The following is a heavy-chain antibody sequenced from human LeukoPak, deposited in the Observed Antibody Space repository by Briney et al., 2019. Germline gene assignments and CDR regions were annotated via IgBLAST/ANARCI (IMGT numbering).Heavy chain of an antibody. V-gene: IGHV3-23*01. D-gene: IGHD2-15*01. CDR2: ISVSGAGT. CDR3: ARDWVAEVPFDAFDI. J-gene: IGHJ3*02. CDR1: GFTFSGYA. Sequence: PVESLRLSCAASGFTFSGYAMSWVRQAPGKGLEWVSGISVSGAGTSNAESVKGRFTMSRDNPRNTLYLKMNSLTAEDTAMYYCARDWVAEVPFDAFDICRQAPMVSVSS.